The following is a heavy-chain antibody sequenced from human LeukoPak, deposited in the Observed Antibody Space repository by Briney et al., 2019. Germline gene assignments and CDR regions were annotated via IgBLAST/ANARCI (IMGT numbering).Heavy chain of an antibody. CDR3: AKEIYGDSTGGRFQH. J-gene: IGHJ1*01. Sequence: GGSLRLSCAASGFTFSSYAMSWVRQTPGKGLEWVSVISGTGGSTYYADSVKGRFTISRDNSKNTLYLQMNSLRADDTAVYYYAKEIYGDSTGGRFQHWGQGTLVTVSS. CDR1: GFTFSSYA. D-gene: IGHD4-17*01. CDR2: ISGTGGST. V-gene: IGHV3-23*01.